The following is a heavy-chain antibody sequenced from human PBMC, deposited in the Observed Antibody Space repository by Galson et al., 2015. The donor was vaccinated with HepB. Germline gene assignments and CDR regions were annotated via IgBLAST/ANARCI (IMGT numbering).Heavy chain of an antibody. CDR2: ISYDGSNK. V-gene: IGHV3-30-3*01. J-gene: IGHJ4*02. D-gene: IGHD6-13*01. CDR1: GFTFSSYA. Sequence: SLRLSCAASGFTFSSYAMHWVRQAPGKGLEWVAVISYDGSNKYYADSVKGRFTISRDNSKNTLYLQMNSLRAEDTAVYYCARLYSSRDYWGQGTLVTVSS. CDR3: ARLYSSRDY.